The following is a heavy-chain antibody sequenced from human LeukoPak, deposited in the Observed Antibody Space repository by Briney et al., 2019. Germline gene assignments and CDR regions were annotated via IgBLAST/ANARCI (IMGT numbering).Heavy chain of an antibody. V-gene: IGHV3-21*01. CDR1: GFTFSTYS. CDR2: ISSSSTYI. D-gene: IGHD3-10*01. CDR3: ARVFYYGSGSGGYFDY. Sequence: KPGGSLRLSCAASGFTFSTYSMNWVRQAPGKGLEWVSSISSSSTYISYAVSVKGRFTISRDNAKNSLYLQMNSLRAEDTAVYYCARVFYYGSGSGGYFDYWGQGTLVTVSS. J-gene: IGHJ4*02.